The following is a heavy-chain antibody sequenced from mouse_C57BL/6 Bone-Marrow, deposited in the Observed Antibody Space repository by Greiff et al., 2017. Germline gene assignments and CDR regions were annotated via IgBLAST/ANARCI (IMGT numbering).Heavy chain of an antibody. CDR3: ARSGAY. CDR2: IYPRSGNT. V-gene: IGHV1-81*01. CDR1: GYTFTSYG. Sequence: VKLVESGAELARPGASVKLSCKASGYTFTSYGISWVKQRTGQGLEWIGEIYPRSGNTYYNEKFKGKATLTADKSSSTAYMELRSLTSEDSAVXFCARSGAYWGQGTLVTVSA. J-gene: IGHJ3*01. D-gene: IGHD3-1*01.